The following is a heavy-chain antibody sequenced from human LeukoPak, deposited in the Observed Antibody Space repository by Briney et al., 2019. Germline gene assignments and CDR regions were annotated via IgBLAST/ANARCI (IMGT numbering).Heavy chain of an antibody. CDR3: ARVMIVVASIAFDI. CDR2: IKQDGSEK. Sequence: GGSLRLSCAASGFTFSSYWMSWVRQAPGKGLEWVANIKQDGSEKYYVDSVKGRFTISRDNAKNSLYLQMNSLRAEDTAVYYCARVMIVVASIAFDIWGQGTMVTVSS. J-gene: IGHJ3*02. V-gene: IGHV3-7*01. CDR1: GFTFSSYW. D-gene: IGHD3-22*01.